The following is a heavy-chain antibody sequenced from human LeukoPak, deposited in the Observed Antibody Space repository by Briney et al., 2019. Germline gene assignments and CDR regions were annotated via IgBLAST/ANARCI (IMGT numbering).Heavy chain of an antibody. Sequence: ASVKVSCKASGYTFTSYYMHWVRQAPGQGLEWMGWINPNSGGTNYAQKFQGRVTMTRDTSISTAYMELSRLRSGDTAVYYCARDLFGIVVVVAATPGSDWGQGTLVTVSS. CDR1: GYTFTSYY. CDR2: INPNSGGT. J-gene: IGHJ4*02. D-gene: IGHD2-15*01. V-gene: IGHV1-2*02. CDR3: ARDLFGIVVVVAATPGSD.